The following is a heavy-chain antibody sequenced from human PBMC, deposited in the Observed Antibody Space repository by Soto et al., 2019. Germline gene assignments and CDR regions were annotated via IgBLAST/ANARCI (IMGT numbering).Heavy chain of an antibody. D-gene: IGHD4-4*01. V-gene: IGHV1-18*03. J-gene: IGHJ6*03. CDR1: GYTFSNYA. CDR3: ARAGTTVTTHYYFMDV. Sequence: ASVKVSCKVSGYTFSNYAINWVRQAPGQGLEWMGWISFYNGNTNYAQKFQGRVAMTTDTSTSTAYMELRSLKSDDMAVYYCARAGTTVTTHYYFMDVWGKGTTVTVSS. CDR2: ISFYNGNT.